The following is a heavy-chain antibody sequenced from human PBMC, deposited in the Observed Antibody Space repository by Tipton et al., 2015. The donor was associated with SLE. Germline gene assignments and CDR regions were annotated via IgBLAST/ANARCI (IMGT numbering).Heavy chain of an antibody. CDR1: GFSISSYY. V-gene: IGHV4-38-2*02. CDR2: IYHSGTT. J-gene: IGHJ4*02. D-gene: IGHD2-21*01. CDR3: ARRDCGGDCYYGH. Sequence: TLSLTCTVSGFSISSYYWGWIRQPPGKGLEWLGTIYHSGTTYYNPSLKSRVTISADTSKNEISLKMTSVTAADTAVYYCARRDCGGDCYYGHWGQGTQVTVSS.